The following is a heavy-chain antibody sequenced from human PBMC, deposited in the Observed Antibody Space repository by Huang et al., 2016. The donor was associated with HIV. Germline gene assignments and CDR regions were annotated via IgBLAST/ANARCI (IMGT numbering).Heavy chain of an antibody. CDR2: ITGVSDRV. CDR1: GFTFDDFS. V-gene: IGHV3-9*01. CDR3: AHLPEPSSPWTDY. J-gene: IGHJ4*02. Sequence: EVHLVESGGGLVQPGRSLRLSCGAPGFTFDDFSMHWVRQRPGKGLEDVSGITGVSDRVFYAASVKGRFTISRDNAKNSLYLQMNSLRVEDTALYYCAHLPEPSSPWTDYWGQGTLVTVSS. D-gene: IGHD1-1*01.